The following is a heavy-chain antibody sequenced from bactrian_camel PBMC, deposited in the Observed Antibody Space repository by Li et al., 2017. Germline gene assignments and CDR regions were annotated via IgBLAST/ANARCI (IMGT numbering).Heavy chain of an antibody. CDR1: GYTYSSYC. J-gene: IGHJ4*01. CDR3: AADMAGVGCPPTITNMPVRIYEYNY. CDR2: IDSDGST. V-gene: IGHV3S53*01. D-gene: IGHD4*01. Sequence: QVQLVESGGGSVQSGGSLRLSCAASGYTYSSYCMAWFRQAPGKEREVVAAIDSDGSTSYADSVKGRFTISQDNAKNALDLQMNSLKPEDTAMYYCAADMAGVGCPPTITNMPVRIYEYNYWGQGTQVTVS.